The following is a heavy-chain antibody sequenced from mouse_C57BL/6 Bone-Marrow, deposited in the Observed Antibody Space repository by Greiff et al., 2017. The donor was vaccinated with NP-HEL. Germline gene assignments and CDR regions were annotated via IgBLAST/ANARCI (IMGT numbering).Heavy chain of an antibody. CDR2: ISYDGSN. CDR1: GYSITSGYY. V-gene: IGHV3-6*01. J-gene: IGHJ1*03. CDR3: ASGGGNWYFDV. Sequence: EVKLVESGPGLVKPSQSLSLTCSVTGYSITSGYYWNWIRQFPGNKLEWMGYISYDGSNNYNPSLKNRISITRDTSKNQFFLKLNSVTTEDTATYYCASGGGNWYFDVWGTGTTVTVSS.